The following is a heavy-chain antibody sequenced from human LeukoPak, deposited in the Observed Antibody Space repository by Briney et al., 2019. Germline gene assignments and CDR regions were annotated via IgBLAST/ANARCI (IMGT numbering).Heavy chain of an antibody. V-gene: IGHV4-34*01. D-gene: IGHD2-2*01. Sequence: SETLSLTCAVYGGSFSGYYWSWIRQPPGKGLEWIGEINHSGSTNYNPSLKSRVTISVDTSKNQFSLKLSSVTAADTAVYYCARAAYGYRLLPSNYYYYYMDVWGKGTTVTVSS. CDR3: ARAAYGYRLLPSNYYYYYMDV. J-gene: IGHJ6*03. CDR2: INHSGST. CDR1: GGSFSGYY.